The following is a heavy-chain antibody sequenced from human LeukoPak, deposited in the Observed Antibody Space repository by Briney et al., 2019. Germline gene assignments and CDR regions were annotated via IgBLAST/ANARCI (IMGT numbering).Heavy chain of an antibody. CDR3: AKGEEGYDFWSGAGQGYFDY. D-gene: IGHD3-3*01. J-gene: IGHJ4*02. V-gene: IGHV3-23*01. CDR1: GFTFSSYA. CDR2: ISGSGGST. Sequence: PGGSLRLSCAASGFTFSSYAMSWVRQAPGKGLEWVSAISGSGGSTYYADSVKGRFTISRDNSKNTLYLQMNSLRAEDTAVYYCAKGEEGYDFWSGAGQGYFDYWGQGTLVTVSS.